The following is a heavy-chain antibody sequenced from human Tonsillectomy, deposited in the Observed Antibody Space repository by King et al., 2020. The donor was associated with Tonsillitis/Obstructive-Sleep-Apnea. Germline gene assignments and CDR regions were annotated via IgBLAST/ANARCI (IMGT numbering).Heavy chain of an antibody. CDR3: ARGTTYYYGAGSYEWFDP. CDR2: IGTAGDT. CDR1: GFTFSSYD. Sequence: VQLVEFGGGLVQPGGSLRLSCAASGFTFSSYDMHWVRQATGKGLEWVSAIGTAGDTYYPGSVKGRFTISRENAKNSLYLQMNSLRAGDTAVYYCARGTTYYYGAGSYEWFDPWGQGTLVTVSS. V-gene: IGHV3-13*01. J-gene: IGHJ5*02. D-gene: IGHD3-10*01.